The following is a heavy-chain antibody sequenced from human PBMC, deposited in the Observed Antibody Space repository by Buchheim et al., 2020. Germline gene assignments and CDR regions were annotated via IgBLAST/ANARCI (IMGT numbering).Heavy chain of an antibody. CDR3: ARVAKGRKGANYYYGMDV. J-gene: IGHJ6*02. V-gene: IGHV3-7*01. CDR1: GFNFSSHW. D-gene: IGHD5-12*01. CDR2: IKQDGGEK. Sequence: DVQLVGSGGDLVQPGGSLRLSCAASGFNFSSHWMSWVRQAPGKGLEWVANIKQDGGEKYYLDSVTGRFTISRDNAKNSLYLEMNSLRAEDTAVYYCARVAKGRKGANYYYGMDVWGQGT.